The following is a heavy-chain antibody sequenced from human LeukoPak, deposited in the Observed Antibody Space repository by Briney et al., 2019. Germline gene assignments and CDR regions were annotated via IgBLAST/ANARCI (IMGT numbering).Heavy chain of an antibody. CDR2: IYYSGST. V-gene: IGHV4-59*01. D-gene: IGHD2-21*01. CDR3: ARDGENPYYFDY. CDR1: GGSISSYY. J-gene: IGHJ4*02. Sequence: KPSETLSLTCTVSGGSISSYYWSWIRQPPGKGLEWIGYIYYSGSTNYNPSLKSRVTISVDTSKNQFSLKLSSVTAADTAVYYCARDGENPYYFDYWGQGTLVTVSS.